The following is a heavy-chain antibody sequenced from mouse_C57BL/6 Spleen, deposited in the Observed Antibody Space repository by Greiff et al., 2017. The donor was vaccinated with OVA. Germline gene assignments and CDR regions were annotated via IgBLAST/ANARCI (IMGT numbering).Heavy chain of an antibody. Sequence: VQLKESGAELVRPGASVKLSCTASGFNIKDYYMHWVKQRPEQGLEWIGRIDPEDGDTEYAPKFQGKATMTADTSSNTAYLQLSSLTSEDTAVYYCTTGGYYDYDGYWYFDVWGTGTTVTVSS. D-gene: IGHD2-4*01. V-gene: IGHV14-1*01. CDR2: IDPEDGDT. CDR1: GFNIKDYY. CDR3: TTGGYYDYDGYWYFDV. J-gene: IGHJ1*03.